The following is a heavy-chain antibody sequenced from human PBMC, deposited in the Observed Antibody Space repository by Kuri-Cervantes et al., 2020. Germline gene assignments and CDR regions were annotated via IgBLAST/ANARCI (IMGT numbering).Heavy chain of an antibody. CDR2: INHSGST. CDR1: GGSISSSSYY. V-gene: IGHV4-39*07. D-gene: IGHD2-2*01. CDR3: ARVLPYCSSTSCYFRGPNWFDP. Sequence: ESLKISCTVSGGSISSSSYYWSWIRQPPGKGLEWIGEINHSGSTNYNPSLKSRVTISVDTSKNQFSLKLSSVTAADTAVYYCARVLPYCSSTSCYFRGPNWFDPWGQGTLVTVSS. J-gene: IGHJ5*02.